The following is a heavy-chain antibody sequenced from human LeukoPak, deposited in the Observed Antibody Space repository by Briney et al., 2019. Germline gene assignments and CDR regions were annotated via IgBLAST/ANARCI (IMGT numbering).Heavy chain of an antibody. Sequence: DPGGSLRLSCAASGFTFSSYSMNWVRQAPGKGLEWVSSISSSSSYIYYADSVKGRFTISRDNAKNSLYLQMNSLRAEDTAVYYCASSQVHYSSSSGSTDYWGQGTLVTVSS. V-gene: IGHV3-21*01. J-gene: IGHJ4*02. CDR3: ASSQVHYSSSSGSTDY. D-gene: IGHD6-6*01. CDR2: ISSSSSYI. CDR1: GFTFSSYS.